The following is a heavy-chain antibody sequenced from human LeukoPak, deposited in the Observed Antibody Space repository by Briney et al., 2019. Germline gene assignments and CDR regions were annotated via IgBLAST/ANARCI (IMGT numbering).Heavy chain of an antibody. D-gene: IGHD5-24*01. CDR1: GFTFSTSW. CDR3: ARDMARWGST. V-gene: IGHV3-7*01. CDR2: IKQDGSEK. Sequence: GGSLRLSCAASGFTFSTSWMHWVRQAPGKGLEWVANIKQDGSEKYYVDSVKGRFTISRDNAKNSLYLQMNSLRAEDSAVYYCARDMARWGSTWGQGTLVTVSS. J-gene: IGHJ4*02.